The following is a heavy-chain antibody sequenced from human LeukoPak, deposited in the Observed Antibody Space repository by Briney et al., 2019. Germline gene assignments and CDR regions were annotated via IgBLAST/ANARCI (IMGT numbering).Heavy chain of an antibody. CDR2: IIPIFGTA. Sequence: SVKVSCKASGGTFSSYAISWVRQAPGQGLEWMGGIIPIFGTANYAQKFQGRVTITADESTSTAYMELSSPRSEDTAVYYCAREGAYYYDSSGYYYMGYWGQGTLVTVSS. V-gene: IGHV1-69*01. D-gene: IGHD3-22*01. CDR1: GGTFSSYA. CDR3: AREGAYYYDSSGYYYMGY. J-gene: IGHJ4*02.